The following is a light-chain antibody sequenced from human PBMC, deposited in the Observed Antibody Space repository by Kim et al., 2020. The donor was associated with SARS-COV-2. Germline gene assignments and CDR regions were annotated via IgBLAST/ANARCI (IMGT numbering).Light chain of an antibody. CDR3: QQSYSTRWT. CDR2: AAS. CDR1: QSISSY. J-gene: IGKJ1*01. Sequence: DIQMTQSPSSLPASVGDRVTITCRASQSISSYLNWYQQKPGKAPNLLIYAASTLQSGVPSRFSGSGSGTDFTLTISSLQPEDFATYYCQQSYSTRWTFGQGTKVDIK. V-gene: IGKV1-39*01.